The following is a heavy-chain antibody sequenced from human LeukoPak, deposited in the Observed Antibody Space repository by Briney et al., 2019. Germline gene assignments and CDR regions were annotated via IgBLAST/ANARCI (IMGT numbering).Heavy chain of an antibody. D-gene: IGHD6-13*01. Sequence: GGSLRLSCAASGFTFSSYAMSWVRQAPGKGLEWVANIRQDGDTKYYVDSVKGRFTISRDNAMNSLYLQMNSLRAEDTAIYYCAGSLPYGTTWYGRSDFWGQGTLVTVSS. CDR2: IRQDGDTK. J-gene: IGHJ4*02. V-gene: IGHV3-7*03. CDR3: AGSLPYGTTWYGRSDF. CDR1: GFTFSSYA.